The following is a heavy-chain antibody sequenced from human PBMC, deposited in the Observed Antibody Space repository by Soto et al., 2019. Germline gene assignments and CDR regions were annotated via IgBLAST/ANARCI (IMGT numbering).Heavy chain of an antibody. CDR1: GYSFTSYW. V-gene: IGHV5-51*01. CDR2: IYPGDSDT. D-gene: IGHD1-7*01. CDR3: ARLSDWNYDVTLFDY. J-gene: IGHJ4*02. Sequence: GESLKISCKGSGYSFTSYWIGWVRQMPGKGLEWMGIIYPGDSDTRYSPSFQGQVTISADKSISTAYLQWSSLKASDTAMYYCARLSDWNYDVTLFDYWGQGTLVTVSS.